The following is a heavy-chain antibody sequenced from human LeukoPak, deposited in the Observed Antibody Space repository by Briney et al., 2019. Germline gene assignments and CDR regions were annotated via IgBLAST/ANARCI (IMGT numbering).Heavy chain of an antibody. V-gene: IGHV4-59*01. J-gene: IGHJ4*02. CDR1: GGXISSYY. CDR3: ARDMVRGVFDY. Sequence: SETLSLTCTVSGGXISSYYWSWIRQPPGKGREWIGNIYYSGSTNYNPSLKSRVTISVDTSKNQFSLKLSSVTAADTAVYYCARDMVRGVFDYWGQGTLVTVSS. CDR2: IYYSGST. D-gene: IGHD3-10*01.